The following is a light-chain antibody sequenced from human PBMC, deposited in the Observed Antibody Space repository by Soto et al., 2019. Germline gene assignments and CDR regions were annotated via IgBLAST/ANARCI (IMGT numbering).Light chain of an antibody. J-gene: IGKJ1*01. CDR1: HDIHTY. V-gene: IGKV1-27*01. CDR3: QRSDSPPWT. CDR2: SAS. Sequence: DIQMTQSPSSLSASVGDRLTITCRASHDIHTYLAWFQQKPGEVPKVLLYSASTLQSGVPSRFSGRGSGTDVTLPISGLQPEDVATYYCQRSDSPPWTFGQGTKVEIK.